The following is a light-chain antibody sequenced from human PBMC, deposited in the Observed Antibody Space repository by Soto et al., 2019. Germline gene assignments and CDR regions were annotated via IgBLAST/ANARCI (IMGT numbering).Light chain of an antibody. CDR1: QGISNY. J-gene: IGKJ1*01. CDR2: GAS. Sequence: DIQMTQSPSSLSASVGDRVTITCRASQGISNYLAWYQQKPGKVPKLLIYGASTLQSGVPSRFSGGGSGTDFTLTISSLHTEDVATYYCQKYNSAPRTFGQGTKVEIK. V-gene: IGKV1-27*01. CDR3: QKYNSAPRT.